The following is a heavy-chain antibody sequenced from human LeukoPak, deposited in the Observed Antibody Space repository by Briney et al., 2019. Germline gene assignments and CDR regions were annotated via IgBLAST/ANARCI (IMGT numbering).Heavy chain of an antibody. CDR1: GFTFTTYA. J-gene: IGHJ6*03. CDR2: ISYDGSNM. V-gene: IGHV3-30*04. CDR3: ARDARNSGYAKGDYYYYYMDV. D-gene: IGHD5-12*01. Sequence: PGRSLRLSCEASGFTFTTYAMQWVRQAPGKGLDWVAVISYDGSNMYYADSVKGRFTISRDNAKNSLYLQMNSLRAEDTAVYYCARDARNSGYAKGDYYYYYMDVWGKGTTVTVSS.